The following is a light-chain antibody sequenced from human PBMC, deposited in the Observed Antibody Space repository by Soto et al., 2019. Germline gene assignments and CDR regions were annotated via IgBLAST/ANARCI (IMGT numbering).Light chain of an antibody. CDR2: DVS. Sequence: QSVLTQPASVSGSPGQSITISCTGTSSDVGGYNYVSWYQQHPGKAPKLMIYDVSNRPSGVSNRFSGSKSGITASLTISGLQAEDEADYYCSSYARNRDVLFGGGTQLTVL. CDR3: SSYARNRDVL. J-gene: IGLJ2*01. CDR1: SSDVGGYNY. V-gene: IGLV2-14*01.